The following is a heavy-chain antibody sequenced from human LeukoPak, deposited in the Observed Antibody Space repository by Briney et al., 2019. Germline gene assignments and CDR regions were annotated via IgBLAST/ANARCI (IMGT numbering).Heavy chain of an antibody. CDR2: ISSSGSTI. D-gene: IGHD6-13*01. CDR3: ARERGSSWTGFDY. J-gene: IGHJ4*02. Sequence: GGSLRLSCAASGFTFLNYSMNWVRQAPGKGLEWVSYISSSGSTIYYADSVKGRFTISRDNAKNSLYLQMNSLRAKDTAVYYCARERGSSWTGFDYWGQGTLVTVSS. CDR1: GFTFLNYS. V-gene: IGHV3-48*04.